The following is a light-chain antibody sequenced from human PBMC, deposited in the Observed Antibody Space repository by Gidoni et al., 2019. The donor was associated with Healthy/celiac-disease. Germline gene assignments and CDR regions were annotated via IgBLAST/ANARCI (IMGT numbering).Light chain of an antibody. J-gene: IGLJ2*01. Sequence: SYELTQPPSVSVSPGQTASITCSGDKLGDKYACWYPQKPGQSPVLVIYQDSKRPSGIPERFSCSNSGNTATLTISGTQAMDEADYYCQAWDSSTVVFGGGTKLTVL. V-gene: IGLV3-1*01. CDR1: KLGDKY. CDR3: QAWDSSTVV. CDR2: QDS.